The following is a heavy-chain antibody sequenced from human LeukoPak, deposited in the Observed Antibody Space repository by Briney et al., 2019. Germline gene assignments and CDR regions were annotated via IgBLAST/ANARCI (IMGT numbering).Heavy chain of an antibody. CDR3: AREGGPYRPLDY. CDR1: GGSLTNTNY. J-gene: IGHJ4*02. Sequence: PSGSLSLTCGVPGGSLTNTNYWTWFRQLLGKGLEWIGEVNLQGSTNYNPSLMGRVAISVDTSENHISLQLTTVTAADTAVYYCAREGGPYRPLDYSGQGTLVTVSS. V-gene: IGHV4-4*02. CDR2: VNLQGST.